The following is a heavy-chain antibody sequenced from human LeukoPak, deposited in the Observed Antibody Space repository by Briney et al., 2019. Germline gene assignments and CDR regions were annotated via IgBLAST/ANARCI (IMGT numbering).Heavy chain of an antibody. V-gene: IGHV3-23*01. CDR1: GFTFSSYA. J-gene: IGHJ4*02. D-gene: IGHD3-10*01. CDR2: ISGSGGST. CDR3: AKAGDPEYYNGSGGYY. Sequence: PGGSLRLSCAASGFTFSSYAMSWVRQAPGKGLEWVSAISGSGGSTYYADSVKGRFTISRDNSKNTLYLQMNSLRAEDTAVYYCAKAGDPEYYNGSGGYYWGQGTLVTVSS.